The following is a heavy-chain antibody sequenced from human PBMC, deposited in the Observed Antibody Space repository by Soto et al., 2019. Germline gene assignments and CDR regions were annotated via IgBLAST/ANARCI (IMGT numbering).Heavy chain of an antibody. CDR1: GDSISSADYY. CDR2: IFYSGTT. D-gene: IGHD1-1*01. V-gene: IGHV4-30-4*01. Sequence: SETLSLTCTVSGDSISSADYYWSWIRQTPGKGLEWIGHIFYSGTTYYNPSLKSRLTISVDTSKSHFSLRLTSVTAADTAVYYCARDLWVEPELYYYGMDVWGQGTTVTVSS. J-gene: IGHJ6*02. CDR3: ARDLWVEPELYYYGMDV.